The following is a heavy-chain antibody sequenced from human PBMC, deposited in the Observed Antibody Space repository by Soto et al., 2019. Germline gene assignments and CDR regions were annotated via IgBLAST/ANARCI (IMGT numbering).Heavy chain of an antibody. CDR2: ISYDGSNK. CDR1: GFTFSSYG. Sequence: QVQLVESGGGVVQPGRSLRLSCAASGFTFSSYGMHWVRQAPGKGLEWVAVISYDGSNKYYADSVKGRFTISRDNSKNTLYLQMNSLRAEDTAVYYCAKISWDPSLGDPPRRHLYYYYDMDVWGQGTTVTVSS. J-gene: IGHJ6*02. D-gene: IGHD1-26*01. V-gene: IGHV3-30*18. CDR3: AKISWDPSLGDPPRRHLYYYYDMDV.